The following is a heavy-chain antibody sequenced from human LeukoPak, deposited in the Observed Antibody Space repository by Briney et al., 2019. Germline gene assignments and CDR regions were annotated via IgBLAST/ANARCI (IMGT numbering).Heavy chain of an antibody. V-gene: IGHV3-23*01. CDR1: GFTFSSYA. CDR2: ISGSGGST. D-gene: IGHD3-22*01. Sequence: GGSLRLSCAASGFTFSSYAMSWDRQAPGKGLEWVSAISGSGGSTYYADSVKGRFTISRDNSKNTLYLQMNSLRAEDTAVYYCAYYYDSSGYYSGYFQHWGQGTLVTVSS. J-gene: IGHJ1*01. CDR3: AYYYDSSGYYSGYFQH.